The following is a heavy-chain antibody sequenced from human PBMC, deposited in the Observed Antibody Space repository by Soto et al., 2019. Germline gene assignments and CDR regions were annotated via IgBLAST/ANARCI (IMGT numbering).Heavy chain of an antibody. CDR1: GYSFTSYW. Sequence: PGESLKISCKGSGYSFTSYWIGWVRQMPGKGLEWMGIIYPGDSDTRYSPSFQGQVTISADKSISTAYLQWSSLKASDTAMYYCARHFTYYDSSGYDYYYYGMDVWGQGTTVTVSS. J-gene: IGHJ6*02. CDR3: ARHFTYYDSSGYDYYYYGMDV. CDR2: IYPGDSDT. D-gene: IGHD3-22*01. V-gene: IGHV5-51*01.